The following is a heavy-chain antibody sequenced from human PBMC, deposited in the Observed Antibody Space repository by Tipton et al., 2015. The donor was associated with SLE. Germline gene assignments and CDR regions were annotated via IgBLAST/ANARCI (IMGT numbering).Heavy chain of an antibody. V-gene: IGHV4-30-4*08. CDR1: GDSISNGDYC. J-gene: IGHJ3*01. Sequence: TLSLTCTVSGDSISNGDYCWNWIRQYPGKGLEWIGYIYSSGNPYYNPSLKSRVTMSVDTSKNQFSLTVNSVTAADTAVYYCARENVAADGALDVWGQGTMVTVSS. CDR3: ARENVAADGALDV. CDR2: IYSSGNP. D-gene: IGHD6-13*01.